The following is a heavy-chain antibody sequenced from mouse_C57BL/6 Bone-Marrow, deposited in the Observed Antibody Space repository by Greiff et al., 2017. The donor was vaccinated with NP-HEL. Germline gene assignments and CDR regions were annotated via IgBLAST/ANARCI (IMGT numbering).Heavy chain of an antibody. D-gene: IGHD1-1*01. CDR1: GYNFTSYW. CDR3: AHYYYGSRDWYFDV. Sequence: QVQLQQPGAELVKPGASVKVSCKASGYNFTSYWMHWVKQRPGQGLEWIGRIHPSDSDTNYNQKFKGKATLTVDKSSSTAYMQLSSLTSEDSAVYYCAHYYYGSRDWYFDVWGTGTTVTVSS. V-gene: IGHV1-74*01. CDR2: IHPSDSDT. J-gene: IGHJ1*03.